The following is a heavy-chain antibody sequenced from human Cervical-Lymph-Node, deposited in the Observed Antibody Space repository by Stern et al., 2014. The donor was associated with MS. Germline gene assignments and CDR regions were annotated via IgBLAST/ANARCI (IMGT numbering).Heavy chain of an antibody. D-gene: IGHD2-21*01. Sequence: EVQLVESGGGLVQPGGALRLSCAASGFTFSSYSMNWVRQAPGKGLEWVSSISSSSSYIYYAASVKGRFTISRDNAKNSLYLQISILRAEDTAVYYCARGIDIMVHYDYWGQGTLVTVSS. CDR3: ARGIDIMVHYDY. CDR2: ISSSSSYI. CDR1: GFTFSSYS. J-gene: IGHJ4*02. V-gene: IGHV3-21*01.